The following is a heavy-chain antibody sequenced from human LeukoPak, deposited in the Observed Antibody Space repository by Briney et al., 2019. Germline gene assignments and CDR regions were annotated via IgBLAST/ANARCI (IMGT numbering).Heavy chain of an antibody. V-gene: IGHV1-18*01. J-gene: IGHJ4*02. D-gene: IGHD6-13*01. Sequence: ASVKVSCKASGYTFTSYGISWVRQAPGQGLEWMGWISAYNGNTNYAQKLQGRVTMTTDTSTSTAYMELRSLRSEDTAVYYCATDVSREYSSWNIDYWGQGTLVTVSS. CDR1: GYTFTSYG. CDR2: ISAYNGNT. CDR3: ATDVSREYSSWNIDY.